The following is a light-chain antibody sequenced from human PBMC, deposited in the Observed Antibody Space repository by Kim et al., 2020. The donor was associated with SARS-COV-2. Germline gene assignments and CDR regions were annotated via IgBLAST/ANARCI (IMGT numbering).Light chain of an antibody. CDR3: QQYGTAPYT. J-gene: IGKJ2*01. CDR1: RTGSTPF. CDR2: GSY. Sequence: PGERPALSCKPSRTGSTPFLAWYQQKPGQRPRLVIYGSYNRATDIPDRFSGSASGTDFTLTISRLEPEDFAVYYCQQYGTAPYTFGRGTKLEI. V-gene: IGKV3-20*01.